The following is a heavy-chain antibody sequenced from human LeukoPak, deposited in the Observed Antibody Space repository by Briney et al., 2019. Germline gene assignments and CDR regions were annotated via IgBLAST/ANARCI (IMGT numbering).Heavy chain of an antibody. Sequence: SETLSLTCTVSGGSISSYYWSWIRQPAGKVLEWIGRIYTSGSTNYNPSLKSRVTMSVDTSKNQFSLKLSSVTAADTAVYYCASRSCSSTSCYTVGDAFDIWGQGTMVTVSS. CDR2: IYTSGST. CDR3: ASRSCSSTSCYTVGDAFDI. J-gene: IGHJ3*02. CDR1: GGSISSYY. D-gene: IGHD2-2*02. V-gene: IGHV4-4*07.